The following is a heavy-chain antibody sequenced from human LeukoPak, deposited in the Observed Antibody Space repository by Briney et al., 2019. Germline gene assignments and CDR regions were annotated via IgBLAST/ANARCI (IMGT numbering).Heavy chain of an antibody. Sequence: PGGSLRLSCAASGFTFNVYSMNWVRQAPGKGLEWVSFISSSLDSNIYYAGSVKGRFTISRDNAKNSLYLQMNSLRAEDTALYHCARVKDIGGITMSTPYNYYYYYMDVWGKGTTVTISS. D-gene: IGHD3-10*02. CDR3: ARVKDIGGITMSTPYNYYYYYMDV. V-gene: IGHV3-48*01. CDR1: GFTFNVYS. J-gene: IGHJ6*03. CDR2: ISSSLDSNI.